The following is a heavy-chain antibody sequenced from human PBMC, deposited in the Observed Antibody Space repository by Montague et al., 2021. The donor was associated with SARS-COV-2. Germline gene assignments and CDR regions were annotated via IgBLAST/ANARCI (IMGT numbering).Heavy chain of an antibody. V-gene: IGHV4-59*12. D-gene: IGHD6-6*01. CDR2: IYYSGSI. J-gene: IGHJ4*02. CDR3: ARDLNEYSSSGGFDY. Sequence: SETLSLTCTVSGGSISSYYWSWIRQPPGKGLEWIGYIYYSGSINYNPSLKSRVTISVDTSKNQFSLKLSSVTAADTAVYYCARDLNEYSSSGGFDYWGQGTLVTVSS. CDR1: GGSISSYY.